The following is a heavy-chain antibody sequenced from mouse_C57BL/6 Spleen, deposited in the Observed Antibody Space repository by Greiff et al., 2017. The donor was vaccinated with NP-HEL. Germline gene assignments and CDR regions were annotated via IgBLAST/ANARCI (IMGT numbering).Heavy chain of an antibody. Sequence: VQLQQPGTELVKPGASVKLSCKASGYTFTSYWMHWVKQRPGQGLEWIGNINPSNGGTNYNEKFKSKATLTVDKSSSTAYMQLSSLTSEDSAVYYCARYGLFITTVVATDWYFDVWGTGTTVTVSS. CDR2: INPSNGGT. CDR3: ARYGLFITTVVATDWYFDV. V-gene: IGHV1-53*01. J-gene: IGHJ1*03. D-gene: IGHD1-1*01. CDR1: GYTFTSYW.